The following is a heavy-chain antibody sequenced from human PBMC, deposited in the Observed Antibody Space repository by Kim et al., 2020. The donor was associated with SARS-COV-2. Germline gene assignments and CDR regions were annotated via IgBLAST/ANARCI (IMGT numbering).Heavy chain of an antibody. CDR2: ISYDGSNK. D-gene: IGHD3-3*01. J-gene: IGHJ4*02. CDR3: AKDSDDFWSGYYGAIDY. Sequence: GGSLRLSCAASGFTFSSYGMHWVRQAPGKGLEWVAVISYDGSNKYYADSVKGRFTISRDNSKNTLYLQMNSLRAEDTAVYYCAKDSDDFWSGYYGAIDYWGEGTLVTASS. V-gene: IGHV3-30*18. CDR1: GFTFSSYG.